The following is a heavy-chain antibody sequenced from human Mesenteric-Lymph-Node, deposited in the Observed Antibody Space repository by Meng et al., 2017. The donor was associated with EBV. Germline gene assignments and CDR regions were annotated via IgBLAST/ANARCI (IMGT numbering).Heavy chain of an antibody. V-gene: IGHV3-33*01. J-gene: IGHJ5*02. D-gene: IGHD3-22*01. CDR2: IWYDGSNK. CDR1: GFTFSSYG. Sequence: QVQLVEAGGGVVQPGRSLGLSCAASGFTFSSYGMHWVRQAPGKGLEWVAVIWYDGSNKYYADSVKGRFTISRDNSKNTLYLQMNSLRAEDTAVYYCARSYDSTGYTTSWGQGTLVTVSS. CDR3: ARSYDSTGYTTS.